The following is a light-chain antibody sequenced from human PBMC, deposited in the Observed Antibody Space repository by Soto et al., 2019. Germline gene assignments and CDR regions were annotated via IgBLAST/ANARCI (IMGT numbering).Light chain of an antibody. CDR2: DAS. CDR1: QSISNY. J-gene: IGKJ5*01. V-gene: IGKV1-33*01. CDR3: QQYDNLPIT. Sequence: DIQMTQSPSSLSASVGDRVSITCRASQSISNYLNWYQQKPGKAPKLLIYDASSLESGVPSRFSGSGSGTDFTFTISSLQPEDIATYYCQQYDNLPITFGQGTRLEI.